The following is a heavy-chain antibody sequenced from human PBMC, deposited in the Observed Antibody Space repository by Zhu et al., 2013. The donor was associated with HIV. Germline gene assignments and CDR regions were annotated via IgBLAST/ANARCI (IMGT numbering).Heavy chain of an antibody. CDR1: GGSIRNDDYY. J-gene: IGHJ6*03. CDR3: ARDSRYYASGTLGWGPRKYNYFYIDV. V-gene: IGHV4-30-4*01. Sequence: QVQLQESGPGLVKPSETLSLTCTVSGGSIRNDDYYWAWVRQPPGKGLEWIGYISYSGNTYYKPSLESRLTMSLDTSNRQFSLMLSAVTAADTAVYYCARDSRYYASGTLGWGPRKYNYFYIDVWGKGTAVTVSS. CDR2: ISYSGNT. D-gene: IGHD3-10*01.